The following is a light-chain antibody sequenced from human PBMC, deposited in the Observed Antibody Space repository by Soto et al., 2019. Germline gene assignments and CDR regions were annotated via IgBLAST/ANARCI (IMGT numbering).Light chain of an antibody. CDR3: QQYHDWVT. CDR2: GAS. Sequence: IVMTQSPVTLSVSPGERVTLSCRASETVRTNLAWFQQKPGQTPRLLIFGASTRATGIPTRFTGSGSETEFTLTIDSLQSEDLAVYYCQQYHDWVTFGGGTKVEI. J-gene: IGKJ4*01. V-gene: IGKV3-15*01. CDR1: ETVRTN.